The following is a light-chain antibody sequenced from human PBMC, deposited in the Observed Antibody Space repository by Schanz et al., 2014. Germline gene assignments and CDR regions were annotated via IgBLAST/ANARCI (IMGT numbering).Light chain of an antibody. CDR1: SNDIGDYNY. J-gene: IGLJ1*01. V-gene: IGLV2-11*01. Sequence: QSALTQPRSVSGSPGQSVTISCTGTSNDIGDYNYVSWYQQHPGKAPKVMIYDVNKRPSGVSNRFSGSKSGNTASLTISGLQAEDEADYYCSSYADSSTLFGPGTKLTVL. CDR3: SSYADSSTL. CDR2: DVN.